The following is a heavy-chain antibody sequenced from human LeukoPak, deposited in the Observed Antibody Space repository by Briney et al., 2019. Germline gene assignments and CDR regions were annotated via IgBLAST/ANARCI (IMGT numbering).Heavy chain of an antibody. Sequence: SVKVSCKASGGTFSSYAISWVRQAPGQGLEWMGRIIPILGIANYAQKFQGRVTITADKSTSTAYVELSSLRSEDTAVYYCARGSGSSAAFDYWGQGTLVTVSS. CDR2: IIPILGIA. D-gene: IGHD2-2*01. V-gene: IGHV1-69*04. CDR3: ARGSGSSAAFDY. J-gene: IGHJ4*02. CDR1: GGTFSSYA.